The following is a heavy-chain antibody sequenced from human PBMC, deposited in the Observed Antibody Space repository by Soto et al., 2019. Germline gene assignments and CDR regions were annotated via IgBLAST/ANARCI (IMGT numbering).Heavy chain of an antibody. CDR1: GYTFTNYG. Sequence: QVQLVQSGAEVKKLGASVKVSCKACGYTFTNYGISWVRQAPGQGLEWMGWINAYNGNTKSAQKLQGRVTLTTDTSTSTAYMELRSLRSDDTAVYYCARDAAAGLNDCWGQGTLVTVSS. D-gene: IGHD6-13*01. V-gene: IGHV1-18*01. J-gene: IGHJ4*02. CDR2: INAYNGNT. CDR3: ARDAAAGLNDC.